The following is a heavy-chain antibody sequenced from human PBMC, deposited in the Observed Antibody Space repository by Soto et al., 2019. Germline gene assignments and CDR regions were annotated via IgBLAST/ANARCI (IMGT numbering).Heavy chain of an antibody. CDR1: GGSFSTYS. CDR2: IIPMLYIT. J-gene: IGHJ1*01. Sequence: QLQLVQSGTELKKPGSSVKVSCKASGGSFSTYSITWVRQAPGQGPEWMGRIIPMLYITDYAQKFQGRVTITADKSTSTAYMELIRLTSEDTAVYYCAQDVGDLGQGTLVTVSS. D-gene: IGHD1-26*01. CDR3: AQDVGD. V-gene: IGHV1-69*04.